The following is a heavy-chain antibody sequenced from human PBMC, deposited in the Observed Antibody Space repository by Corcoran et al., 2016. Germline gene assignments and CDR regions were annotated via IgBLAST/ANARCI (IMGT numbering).Heavy chain of an antibody. CDR2: IKTKANSYAT. V-gene: IGHV3-73*02. D-gene: IGHD3-16*01. CDR1: GFTFSDST. J-gene: IGHJ6*02. CDR3: IRYGGRGLDV. Sequence: EVQLVESGGGLVQPGGSLKLSCEASGFTFSDSTIHWVRQASGKGLEWVGRIKTKANSYATGYAASVRGRFTFSRDDSKNTAYLQMNSLTTEDTAVYYCIRYGGRGLDVWGQGTTVTVSS.